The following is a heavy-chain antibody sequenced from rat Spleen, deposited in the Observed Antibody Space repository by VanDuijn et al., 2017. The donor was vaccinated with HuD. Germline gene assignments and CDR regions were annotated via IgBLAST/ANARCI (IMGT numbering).Heavy chain of an antibody. CDR2: ISPSGGST. CDR3: ARPRLQYHWYFDF. Sequence: EVQLVESGGGLVQPGGSLKLSCVASGFTFNNYWMTWIRQAPGKGLEWVASISPSGGSTYYRDSVKGRFTVSRDNAKSTLYLQMDSLRSEDTATYYCARPRLQYHWYFDFWGPGTMVTVSS. D-gene: IGHD1-8*01. J-gene: IGHJ1*01. V-gene: IGHV5-31*01. CDR1: GFTFNNYW.